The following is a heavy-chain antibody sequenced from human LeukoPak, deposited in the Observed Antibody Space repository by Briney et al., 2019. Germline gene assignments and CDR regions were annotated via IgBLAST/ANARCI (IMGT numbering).Heavy chain of an antibody. V-gene: IGHV3-30*18. CDR1: GFTFSNYG. J-gene: IGHJ4*02. Sequence: GGSLRLSCAASGFTFSNYGMHWVRQAPGKGLEWVAVISYDGSNKHYADSVKGRFTISRDNSKNTLYLQMNSLRAEDTAVYYCAKVVNGDFYFDYWGQGTLVTVSS. CDR3: AKVVNGDFYFDY. D-gene: IGHD4-17*01. CDR2: ISYDGSNK.